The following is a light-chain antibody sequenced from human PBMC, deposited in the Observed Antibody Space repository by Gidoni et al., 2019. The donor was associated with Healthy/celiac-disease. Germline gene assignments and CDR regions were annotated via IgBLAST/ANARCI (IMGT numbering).Light chain of an antibody. V-gene: IGKV1-9*01. CDR3: QQLNSYPRT. CDR2: AAS. J-gene: IGKJ1*01. CDR1: QGISSY. Sequence: DIQLTQSPSFLSASVGDRVPITCRASQGISSYLAWYQQKPGKAPKILIYAASTVQSGVPSRFRGSGSGTEFTLTISSLQPEDFATYYCQQLNSYPRTFGQGTKVEIK.